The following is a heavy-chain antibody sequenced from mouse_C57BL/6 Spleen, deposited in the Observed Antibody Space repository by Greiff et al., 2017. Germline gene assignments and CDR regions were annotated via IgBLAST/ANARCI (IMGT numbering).Heavy chain of an antibody. V-gene: IGHV1-69*01. Sequence: QVQLQQPGAELVMPGASVKLSCKASGYTFTSYWMHWVKQRPGQGLEWIGEIDPSDSYTNYNQKFKGKSTLTVDKSSSTAYMQLSSLTSEDSAVYYCARSELNFDYWGQGTTLTVSS. CDR2: IDPSDSYT. CDR1: GYTFTSYW. D-gene: IGHD4-1*01. CDR3: ARSELNFDY. J-gene: IGHJ2*01.